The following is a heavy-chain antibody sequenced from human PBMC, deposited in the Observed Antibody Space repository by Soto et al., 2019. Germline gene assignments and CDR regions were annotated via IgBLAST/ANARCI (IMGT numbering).Heavy chain of an antibody. Sequence: GGSLRLSCAASGFTFSNVWLSWVRQCPGKGLEWLGRIKSRTENETTDYASPARGRFIISRDDSKNTLYLQLNSLKSEGTGVYYCVIVLTHATTCFEYWGQGTTVTVSS. D-gene: IGHD3-9*01. CDR1: GFTFSNVW. V-gene: IGHV3-15*01. CDR2: IKSRTENETT. CDR3: VIVLTHATTCFEY. J-gene: IGHJ4*02.